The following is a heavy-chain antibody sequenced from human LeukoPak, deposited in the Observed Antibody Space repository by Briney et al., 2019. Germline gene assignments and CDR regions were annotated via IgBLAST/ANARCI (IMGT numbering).Heavy chain of an antibody. Sequence: GESLKISCKGSGYSFTSYWIGWVRQMPGKGLEWMGIIYPGDSDTTYRPSFQGQVTISADRSISTAYLQLSSLKASDSAMYYCARHVPHGSFFYFDLWGQGTLVTVSS. CDR1: GYSFTSYW. CDR3: ARHVPHGSFFYFDL. CDR2: IYPGDSDT. D-gene: IGHD1-26*01. J-gene: IGHJ4*02. V-gene: IGHV5-51*01.